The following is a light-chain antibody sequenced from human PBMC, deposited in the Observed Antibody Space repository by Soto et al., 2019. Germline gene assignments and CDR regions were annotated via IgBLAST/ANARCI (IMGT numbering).Light chain of an antibody. Sequence: DIQMTQSPSTLSASVGDRVTITCRASQSISSWLAWYQQKPGEAPKFLIYDASNLESGVPSRFSGSGSGTEFTLTISSLQPDDFATYYCQQYSSYWTFGQGTKV. V-gene: IGKV1-5*01. CDR2: DAS. CDR1: QSISSW. J-gene: IGKJ1*01. CDR3: QQYSSYWT.